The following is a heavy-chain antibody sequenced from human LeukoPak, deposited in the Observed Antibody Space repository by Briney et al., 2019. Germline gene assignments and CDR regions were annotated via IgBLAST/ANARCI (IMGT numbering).Heavy chain of an antibody. CDR2: INHSGST. CDR3: ARGVKYGGYVDY. J-gene: IGHJ4*02. CDR1: GGSFSGYY. D-gene: IGHD4/OR15-4a*01. V-gene: IGHV4-34*01. Sequence: SETLSLTCAVYGGSFSGYYWSWIRQPPGKGLEWIGEINHSGSTNYNPSLKSRVTISVDTSKNQFSLKLSSVTAADTAVYYCARGVKYGGYVDYWGQGTLVTVSS.